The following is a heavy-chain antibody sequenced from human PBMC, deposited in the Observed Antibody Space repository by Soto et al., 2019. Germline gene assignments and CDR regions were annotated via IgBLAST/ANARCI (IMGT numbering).Heavy chain of an antibody. V-gene: IGHV1-46*01. D-gene: IGHD1-26*01. CDR3: ARDFVSGSYGY. CDR1: GYTFTSYY. CDR2: INPSGGST. J-gene: IGHJ4*02. Sequence: SVKVSCKASGYTFTSYYMHWVRHAPGQGLEWMGIINPSGGSTSYAQKFQGRVTMTRDTSTSTVYMELSSLRYEDTAVYYCARDFVSGSYGYWGQGTMVTVSS.